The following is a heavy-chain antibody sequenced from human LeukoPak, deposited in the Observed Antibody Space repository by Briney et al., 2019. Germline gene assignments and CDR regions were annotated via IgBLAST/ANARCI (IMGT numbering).Heavy chain of an antibody. CDR3: ARDAAVGAGAFDI. CDR1: GFTFSSYW. V-gene: IGHV3-74*01. CDR2: INSDGSST. J-gene: IGHJ3*02. Sequence: GGSLRLSCAASGFTFSSYWMHWVRHAPGKGLVWVSRINSDGSSTSYADSVKGRFTISRDNAKNTLYLQINSLRAEDTAVYYCARDAAVGAGAFDIWGQGTMVTVSS. D-gene: IGHD1-26*01.